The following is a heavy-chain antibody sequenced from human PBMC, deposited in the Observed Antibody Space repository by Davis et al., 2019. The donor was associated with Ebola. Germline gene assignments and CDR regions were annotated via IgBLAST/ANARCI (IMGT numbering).Heavy chain of an antibody. V-gene: IGHV1-2*06. D-gene: IGHD6-25*01. Sequence: ASVKVSCKASGYTFTSYAMNWVRQAPGQGLEWMGRINPNSGGTNYAQKFQGRVTMTRDTSISTAYMELSRLRSDDTAVYYCARLYSSAFYGMDVWGKGTTVTVSS. CDR1: GYTFTSYA. J-gene: IGHJ6*04. CDR3: ARLYSSAFYGMDV. CDR2: INPNSGGT.